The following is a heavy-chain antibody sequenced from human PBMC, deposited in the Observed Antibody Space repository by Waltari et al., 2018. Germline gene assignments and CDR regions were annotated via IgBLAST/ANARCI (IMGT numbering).Heavy chain of an antibody. CDR3: ARRLKLGGAFDI. D-gene: IGHD7-27*01. Sequence: QVQLQQWGAGLLKPSETLSLTCAVYGGSFSGYYWSWIRQPPGKGLEWIGEINHSGSTNYNPSLKSRVTISVDTSKNQFSLKLSSVTAADTAVYYCARRLKLGGAFDIWGQGTMVTVSS. J-gene: IGHJ3*02. CDR1: GGSFSGYY. V-gene: IGHV4-34*01. CDR2: INHSGST.